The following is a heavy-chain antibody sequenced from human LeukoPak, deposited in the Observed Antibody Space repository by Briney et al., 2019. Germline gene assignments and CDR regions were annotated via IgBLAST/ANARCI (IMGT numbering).Heavy chain of an antibody. V-gene: IGHV1-18*01. CDR3: ARDSHPYYDILTGYYSNWFDP. CDR1: GYTFTSYG. CDR2: ISAYNGNT. D-gene: IGHD3-9*01. Sequence: GAAVKVSCKASGYTFTSYGISWVRQAPGQGLEWMGCISAYNGNTKYAQKLQGRVTMTTDASTSTAYMELRSLRSDDTAVYYCARDSHPYYDILTGYYSNWFDPWGQGTLVTVSS. J-gene: IGHJ5*02.